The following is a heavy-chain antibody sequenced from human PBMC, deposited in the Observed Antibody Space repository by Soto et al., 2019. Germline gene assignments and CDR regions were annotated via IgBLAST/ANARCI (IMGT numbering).Heavy chain of an antibody. J-gene: IGHJ5*02. CDR3: XXXXXXXXXXXXXXXDP. CDR2: ISSASSYT. V-gene: IGHV3-11*05. Sequence: QVQLVESGGGLVKPGGSLRLSCAASGFTFSDYYMXXXXXXXXXXXXXXXYISSASSYTNYADSVKGRFTISRDNAKXXXXXXXXXXXXXXXXXXXXXXXXXXXXXXXXXXXDPWGQGTLVTVSS. CDR1: GFTFSDYY.